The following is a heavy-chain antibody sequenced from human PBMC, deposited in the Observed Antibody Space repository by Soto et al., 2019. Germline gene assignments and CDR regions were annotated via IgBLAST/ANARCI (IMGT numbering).Heavy chain of an antibody. J-gene: IGHJ3*02. V-gene: IGHV3-21*01. CDR1: GFTFSSYS. CDR2: ISSSSSYI. D-gene: IGHD5-12*01. Sequence: GGSLRLSCAASGFTFSSYSMNWVRQAPGKGLEWVSSISSSSSYIYYADSVKGRFTISRDNAKNSLYLQMNSLRAEDTAVYYCARDLTPYEYDAFDSWGQGTMVTVSS. CDR3: ARDLTPYEYDAFDS.